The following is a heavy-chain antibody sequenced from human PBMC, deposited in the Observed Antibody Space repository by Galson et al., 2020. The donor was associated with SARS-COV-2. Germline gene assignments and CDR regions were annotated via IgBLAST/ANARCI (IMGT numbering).Heavy chain of an antibody. CDR1: GDSFSSGTYY. J-gene: IGHJ4*02. V-gene: IGHV4-61*01. CDR3: ARRKFYFDS. Sequence: SQTLSLTCTVSGDSFSSGTYYWNWIRQPPGKGLEWIGYIYNTGTTKYNPSLKGRATISIDTSKNQFSLRLSSVTVADTAVYYCARRKFYFDSWGQGTLVTVSS. CDR2: IYNTGTT.